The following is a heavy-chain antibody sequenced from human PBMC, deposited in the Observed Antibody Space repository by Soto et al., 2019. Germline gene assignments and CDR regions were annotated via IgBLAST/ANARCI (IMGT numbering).Heavy chain of an antibody. D-gene: IGHD2-21*01. CDR2: ISSRGDRT. J-gene: IGHJ6*02. V-gene: IGHV3-23*01. CDR1: GCTFSRYA. Sequence: PGGSLRLSCARSGCTFSRYAMNWVRQAPGKGLEWVSIISSRGDRTSYAESVKGRFTICRGDSKNTLFLHMNSLGAEDTAVYYCAKETAYGHGFQPSALGVSGQGTTVTVAS. CDR3: AKETAYGHGFQPSALGV.